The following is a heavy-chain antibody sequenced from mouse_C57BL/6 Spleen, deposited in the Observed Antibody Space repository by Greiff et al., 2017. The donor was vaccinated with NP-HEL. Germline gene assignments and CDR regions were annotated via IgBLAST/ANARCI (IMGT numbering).Heavy chain of an antibody. CDR3: ARYGYDKAWFAY. CDR1: GYTFTSYW. CDR2: IDPSDSYT. J-gene: IGHJ3*01. V-gene: IGHV1-50*01. Sequence: QVQLQQPGAELVKPGASVKLSCKASGYTFTSYWMQWVKQRPGQGLEWIGEIDPSDSYTNYNQKFKGKATLTVDTSSSTAYMQLSSLTSEDSAVDYCARYGYDKAWFAYWGQGTLVTVSA. D-gene: IGHD2-2*01.